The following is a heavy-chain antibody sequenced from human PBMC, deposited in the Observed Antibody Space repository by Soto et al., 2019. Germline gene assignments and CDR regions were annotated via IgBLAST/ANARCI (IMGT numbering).Heavy chain of an antibody. CDR2: INPNSGGT. Sequence: ASVKVSCKAAGYTFTGYYMHWVRQAPGQGLEWMGWINPNSGGTNYAQKFQGWVTMTRDTSISTAYMELSRLRSDDTAVYYCARDNFSGWYDYWGQGTLVTVSS. CDR1: GYTFTGYY. V-gene: IGHV1-2*04. CDR3: ARDNFSGWYDY. D-gene: IGHD6-19*01. J-gene: IGHJ4*02.